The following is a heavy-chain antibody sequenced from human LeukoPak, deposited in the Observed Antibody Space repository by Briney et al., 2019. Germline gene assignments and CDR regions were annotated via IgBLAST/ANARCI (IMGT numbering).Heavy chain of an antibody. Sequence: GGSLRLSCAASGFIFSSYWMSWVRQAPGKGLEWVANIKEDGSEKYYVDSVKGRFTISRDNAKNSLYLQTNSLRAEDTAVYYCARRALRYCSSTSCPAQYYGVHVWGKGTTVTVSS. CDR3: ARRALRYCSSTSCPAQYYGVHV. CDR1: GFIFSSYW. J-gene: IGHJ6*04. D-gene: IGHD2-2*01. CDR2: IKEDGSEK. V-gene: IGHV3-7*03.